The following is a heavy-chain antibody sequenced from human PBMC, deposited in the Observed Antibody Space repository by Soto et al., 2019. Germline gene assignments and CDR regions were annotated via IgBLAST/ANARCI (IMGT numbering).Heavy chain of an antibody. V-gene: IGHV3-48*02. CDR3: ARDPGSTVTEFYYYYYYGMDV. D-gene: IGHD4-17*01. CDR2: ISSSSSTI. Sequence: GGSLRLSCAASGFTFSSYSMNWVRQAPGKGLEWVSYISSSSSTIYYADSVKGRFTISRDNAKNSLYLQMNSLRDEDTAVYYCARDPGSTVTEFYYYYYYGMDVWGQGTTVTVSS. J-gene: IGHJ6*02. CDR1: GFTFSSYS.